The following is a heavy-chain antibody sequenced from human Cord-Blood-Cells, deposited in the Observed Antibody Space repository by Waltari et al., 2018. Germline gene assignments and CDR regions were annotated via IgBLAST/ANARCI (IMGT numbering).Heavy chain of an antibody. Sequence: QPGRSLRLSCAASGFTFSSYAMHWVRQAPGKGLEWVAVISYDGSNKYYADSVKGRFTISRDNSKNTLYLQMNSLRAEDTAVYYCARSNGWGSQQLVDYWGQGTLVTVSS. V-gene: IGHV3-30-3*01. D-gene: IGHD6-13*01. J-gene: IGHJ4*02. CDR2: ISYDGSNK. CDR1: GFTFSSYA. CDR3: ARSNGWGSQQLVDY.